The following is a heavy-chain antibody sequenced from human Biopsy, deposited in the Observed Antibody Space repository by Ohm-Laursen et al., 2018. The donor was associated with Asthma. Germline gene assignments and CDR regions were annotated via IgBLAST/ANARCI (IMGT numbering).Heavy chain of an antibody. Sequence: SVKVSCKASGGTFGNYAISWVRQAPGLGLEWMGGISPVFGSTNIAQKFQGRVTISADIFTETAYLEVSSLRSDDTAVYYCASPSSSREILYYYYNMDIWGQGTTVTV. D-gene: IGHD6-13*01. CDR3: ASPSSSREILYYYYNMDI. J-gene: IGHJ6*02. CDR1: GGTFGNYA. CDR2: ISPVFGST. V-gene: IGHV1-69*06.